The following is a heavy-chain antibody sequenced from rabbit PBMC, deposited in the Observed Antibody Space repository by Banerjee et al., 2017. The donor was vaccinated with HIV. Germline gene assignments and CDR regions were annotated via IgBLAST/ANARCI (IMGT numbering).Heavy chain of an antibody. V-gene: IGHV1S7*01. D-gene: IGHD2-1*01. CDR2: IVPLFINT. CDR3: VRDRANIGGDYGPYYFDL. Sequence: QLVESGGGLVQPGGSLKLSCKASGFDFSTYSMSWVRQAPGKGLEWVGYIVPLFINTYYASWVNGRFTISRDDAQNTLYLQLNSLTAADTATYFCVRDRANIGGDYGPYYFDLWGPGTLVTVS. CDR1: GFDFSTYS. J-gene: IGHJ4*01.